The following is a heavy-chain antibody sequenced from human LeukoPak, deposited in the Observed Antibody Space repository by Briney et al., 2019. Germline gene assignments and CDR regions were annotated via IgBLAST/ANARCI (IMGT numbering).Heavy chain of an antibody. Sequence: SETLSLTCAVYGGSLSGYYWSWIRQPPGKGLEWIGEINHSGSTNYNPSLKSRVTISVDTSKDQFSLKLSSVTAADTAVYYCAREARGYYGSGSSHIDYWGQGTLVTVSS. V-gene: IGHV4-34*01. CDR2: INHSGST. J-gene: IGHJ4*02. CDR3: AREARGYYGSGSSHIDY. CDR1: GGSLSGYY. D-gene: IGHD3-10*01.